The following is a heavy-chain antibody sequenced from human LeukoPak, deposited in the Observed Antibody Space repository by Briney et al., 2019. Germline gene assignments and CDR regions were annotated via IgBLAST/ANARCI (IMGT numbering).Heavy chain of an antibody. D-gene: IGHD3-3*02. CDR2: IKQDGNEK. CDR3: ARDGAFSIYDY. CDR1: GLTFLNYW. Sequence: QPGGSLRLSCAPSGLTFLNYWMTWVRHAPGKGLEWVGSIKQDGNEKYYVDSVKGRFTISRDNARNSLYLQMSSLRADDTAVYYCARDGAFSIYDYWGQGTLVTVSS. J-gene: IGHJ4*02. V-gene: IGHV3-7*01.